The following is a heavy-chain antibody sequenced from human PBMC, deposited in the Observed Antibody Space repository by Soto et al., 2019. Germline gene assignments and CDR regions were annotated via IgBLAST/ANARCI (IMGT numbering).Heavy chain of an antibody. CDR2: IYYSGST. Sequence: RVRCWGSRIIKKTRNGLDCMGYIYYSGSTNYNPSLKSRVTISVDTSKNKFSLKLSCVTAADTAVYYCARGWGSDIVVVPAVFKGKKTRTDYFPFMAVRGNRTTVPVSS. J-gene: IGHJ6*03. CDR1: RVRCW. D-gene: IGHD2-2*01. V-gene: IGHV4-61*01. CDR3: ARGWGSDIVVVPAVFKGKKTRTDYFPFMAV.